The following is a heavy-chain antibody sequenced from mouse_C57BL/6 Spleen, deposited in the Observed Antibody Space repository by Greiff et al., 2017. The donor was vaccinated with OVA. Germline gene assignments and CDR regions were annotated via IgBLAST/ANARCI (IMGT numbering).Heavy chain of an antibody. Sequence: QLQQSGPELVKPGASVKISCKASGYTFTDYYMNWVKQSHGKSLEWIGDINPNNGGTSYNQKFKGKATLTVDKSSSTAYMELRSLTSEDSAVYYCARSGGYLGYFDYWGQGTTLTVSS. D-gene: IGHD2-2*01. CDR1: GYTFTDYY. CDR3: ARSGGYLGYFDY. V-gene: IGHV1-26*01. CDR2: INPNNGGT. J-gene: IGHJ2*01.